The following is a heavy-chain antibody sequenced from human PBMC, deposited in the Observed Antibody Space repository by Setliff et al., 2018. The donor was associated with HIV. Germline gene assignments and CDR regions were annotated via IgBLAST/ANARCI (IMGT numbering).Heavy chain of an antibody. V-gene: IGHV3-20*04. J-gene: IGHJ4*02. D-gene: IGHD5-12*01. Sequence: GSLRHSCAVSGFTFEDYGMSWVRQAPGKGLEWVSGINWNGGSTGYVDSVKGRFTISRDNAKNSLYLQMNSLRAEDTAVYYCARVNSGGYNYKSFFDYWGQGTLVTVSS. CDR3: ARVNSGGYNYKSFFDY. CDR2: INWNGGST. CDR1: GFTFEDYG.